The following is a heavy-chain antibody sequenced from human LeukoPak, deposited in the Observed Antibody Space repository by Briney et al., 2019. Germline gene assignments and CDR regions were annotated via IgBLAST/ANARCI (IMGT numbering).Heavy chain of an antibody. Sequence: PSETLSLTCTVSGGSISSYYWSWIRQPPGKGLEWIGYIYYSGSTYYNPSLKSRVTISVDTSKNQFSLKLSSVTAADTAVYYCARDRIVARDYYYYGMDVWGQGTTVTVSS. CDR2: IYYSGST. V-gene: IGHV4-59*12. CDR3: ARDRIVARDYYYYGMDV. D-gene: IGHD5-12*01. CDR1: GGSISSYY. J-gene: IGHJ6*02.